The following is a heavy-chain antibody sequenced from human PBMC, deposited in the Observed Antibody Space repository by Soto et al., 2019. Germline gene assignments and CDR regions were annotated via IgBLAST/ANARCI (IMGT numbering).Heavy chain of an antibody. D-gene: IGHD7-27*01. CDR2: IIPIFGTA. V-gene: IGHV1-69*06. CDR1: GGTFSSYA. CDR3: ARHAGSNWGHYWYFDL. Sequence: QVQLVQSGAEVKKPGSSVKVSCKASGGTFSSYAISWVRQAPGQGLEWMGGIIPIFGTANYAQKFQGRVTITADKSTSTAYMELSSLRSEDTAVYHCARHAGSNWGHYWYFDLWGRGTLVTVSS. J-gene: IGHJ2*01.